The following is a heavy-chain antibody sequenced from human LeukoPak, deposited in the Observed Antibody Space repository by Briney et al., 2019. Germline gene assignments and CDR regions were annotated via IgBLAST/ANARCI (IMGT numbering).Heavy chain of an antibody. CDR2: IYSGGST. CDR3: ARSGIAFLIWFDP. Sequence: GGSLRLSCAASGFTVSSNYMSWVRQAPGKGLEWVSVIYSGGSTYYADSVKGRFTISRDNSKNTLYLQMNSLRAEDTAVYYCARSGIAFLIWFDPWGQGTLVTVSS. CDR1: GFTVSSNY. D-gene: IGHD6-13*01. J-gene: IGHJ5*02. V-gene: IGHV3-66*01.